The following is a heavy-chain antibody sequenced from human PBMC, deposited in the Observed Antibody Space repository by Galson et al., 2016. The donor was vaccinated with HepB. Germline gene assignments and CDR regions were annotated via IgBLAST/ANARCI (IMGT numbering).Heavy chain of an antibody. CDR2: ISGRGGST. J-gene: IGHJ6*02. Sequence: SLTLSCAASGFTFNSYAMSWVRQAPGKGLEWVTGISGRGGSTYYADSVKGRFTISRDNSKNTLYLQMNSLRAEDTAVYYCAKSLLGVTLVSYYYGMDVWGQGTTVTVSS. CDR1: GFTFNSYA. D-gene: IGHD2-21*02. CDR3: AKSLLGVTLVSYYYGMDV. V-gene: IGHV3-23*01.